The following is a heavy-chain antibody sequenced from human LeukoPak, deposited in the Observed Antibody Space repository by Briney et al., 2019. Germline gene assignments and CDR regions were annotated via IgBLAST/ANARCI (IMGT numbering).Heavy chain of an antibody. CDR3: ARVGSSGSQQRQDY. J-gene: IGHJ4*02. CDR1: EYTFTSYD. CDR2: MNPNSGNT. D-gene: IGHD6-25*01. V-gene: IGHV1-8*01. Sequence: ASVKVSCKASEYTFTSYDINWVRQATGQGLKWMGWMNPNSGNTGYAQKFQGRVTMTRNTSISTAYMELSSLRSEDTAVYYCARVGSSGSQQRQDYWGQGTLVTVSS.